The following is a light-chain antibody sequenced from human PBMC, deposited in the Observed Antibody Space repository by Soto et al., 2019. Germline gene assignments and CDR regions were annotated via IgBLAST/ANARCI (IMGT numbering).Light chain of an antibody. CDR3: SLYTTDSTSV. J-gene: IGLJ1*01. Sequence: QSVRTQPPSVSGSRGQSFPMACAGTISDFSTYNRVSWYQRPPGTGPKLIIYEVNNRPAGVPDRFSGSKSGNTASLTISGLQAEDDAEYYCSLYTTDSTSVFGTGTKVTVL. V-gene: IGLV2-18*01. CDR1: ISDFSTYNR. CDR2: EVN.